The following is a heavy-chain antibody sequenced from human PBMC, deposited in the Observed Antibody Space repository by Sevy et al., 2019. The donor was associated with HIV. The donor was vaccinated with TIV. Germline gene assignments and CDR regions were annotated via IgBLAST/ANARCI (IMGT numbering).Heavy chain of an antibody. D-gene: IGHD6-13*01. CDR3: ARVSSAGGGDY. CDR1: GFTFSTSW. Sequence: GGSLRLSCAASGFTFSTSWMKWVRQAPGKGLECVANIRPDGSETYYADSVRGRFTISRDNARDSVFLQMNSLRVEDTAVYYCARVSSAGGGDYWGQGVLVTVSS. CDR2: IRPDGSET. V-gene: IGHV3-7*01. J-gene: IGHJ4*02.